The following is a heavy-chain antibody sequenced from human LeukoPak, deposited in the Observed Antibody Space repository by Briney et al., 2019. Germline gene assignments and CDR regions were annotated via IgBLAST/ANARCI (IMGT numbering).Heavy chain of an antibody. CDR3: ARDRGMTTVEPGAFDI. J-gene: IGHJ3*02. V-gene: IGHV6-1*01. CDR1: GDSVSGNSAA. CDR2: TYYRSKWYN. Sequence: SQTLSLTCAISGDSVSGNSAAWNWIRQSPSRGLEWLGRTYYRSKWYNDYAVSVKSRITINPDTSKNQFSLQLNSMTPEDTAVYYCARDRGMTTVEPGAFDIWGQGTMVTVSS. D-gene: IGHD4-23*01.